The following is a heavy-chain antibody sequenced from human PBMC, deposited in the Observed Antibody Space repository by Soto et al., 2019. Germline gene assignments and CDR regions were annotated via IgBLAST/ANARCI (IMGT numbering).Heavy chain of an antibody. CDR1: GGSMSENDYY. D-gene: IGHD3-10*02. J-gene: IGHJ3*02. Sequence: QVQLQEAGPGLVRPSQTLSPTCTVAGGSMSENDYYWSWLRQSPGQGLQWIGYIYDTWTTSYSPSLKSRVTMSADTSRNQFSLKLTSVTAADTALYFCARGIVRGGFDIWGQGTLVTVSS. V-gene: IGHV4-30-4*01. CDR3: ARGIVRGGFDI. CDR2: IYDTWTT.